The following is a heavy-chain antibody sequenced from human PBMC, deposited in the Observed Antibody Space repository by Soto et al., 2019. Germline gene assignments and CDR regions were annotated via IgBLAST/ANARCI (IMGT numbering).Heavy chain of an antibody. CDR2: ISYDGSNK. Sequence: GGSLRLSCAASGFTFSSYGMHWVRQAPGKGLEWVAVISYDGSNKYYADSVKGRFTISRDNSKNTLYLQMNSLRAEDTAVYYCAKARYSSSWWYYYYYGMDVWGQGTTVTVSS. CDR3: AKARYSSSWWYYYYYGMDV. D-gene: IGHD6-13*01. CDR1: GFTFSSYG. J-gene: IGHJ6*02. V-gene: IGHV3-30*18.